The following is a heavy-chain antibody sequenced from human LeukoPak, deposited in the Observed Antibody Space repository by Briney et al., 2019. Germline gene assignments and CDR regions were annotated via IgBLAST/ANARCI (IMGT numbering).Heavy chain of an antibody. Sequence: GRSLRLSCAASGFTFSSYAMHWVRQAPGKGLEWVAVISYDGSNKYYADSVKGRFTFSRDNSKNTLYLQMNSLRAEDTAVYYCAREAWFDPWGQGTLVTVSS. V-gene: IGHV3-30*04. CDR1: GFTFSSYA. J-gene: IGHJ5*02. CDR2: ISYDGSNK. CDR3: AREAWFDP.